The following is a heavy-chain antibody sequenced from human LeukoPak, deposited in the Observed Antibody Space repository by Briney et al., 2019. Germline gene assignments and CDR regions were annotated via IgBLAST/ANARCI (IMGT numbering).Heavy chain of an antibody. CDR1: GFTFSSYE. CDR3: ASLYSSGWWDY. D-gene: IGHD6-19*01. V-gene: IGHV3-48*03. Sequence: PGGSLRLSCAASGFTFSSYEMNWVCQAPGKGLEWVSYISSSGSTIYYADSVKGRFTISRDNAKNSLYLQMNSLRAEDTAVYYCASLYSSGWWDYWGQGTLVTVSS. CDR2: ISSSGSTI. J-gene: IGHJ4*02.